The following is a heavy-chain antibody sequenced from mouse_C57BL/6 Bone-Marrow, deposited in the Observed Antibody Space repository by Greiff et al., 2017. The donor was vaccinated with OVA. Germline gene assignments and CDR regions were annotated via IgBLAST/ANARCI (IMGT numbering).Heavy chain of an antibody. D-gene: IGHD1-1*01. CDR3: ARCGYIYYYCSSYGTSNWYFDV. Sequence: VQLQESGAELVRPGTSVKVSCKASGYAFTNYLIEWVKQRPGQGLEWIGVINPGSGGTNYNEKFKGKATLTADKSSSTAYMQLSSLTSEDSAVYFCARCGYIYYYCSSYGTSNWYFDVWGTGTTVTVSS. J-gene: IGHJ1*03. CDR1: GYAFTNYL. V-gene: IGHV1-54*01. CDR2: INPGSGGT.